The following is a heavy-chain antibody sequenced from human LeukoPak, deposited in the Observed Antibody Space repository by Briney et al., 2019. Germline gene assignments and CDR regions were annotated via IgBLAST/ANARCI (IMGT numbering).Heavy chain of an antibody. V-gene: IGHV4-59*11. J-gene: IGHJ4*02. CDR2: IYDFGST. CDR3: AGAVGALLAWAF. CDR1: GGSLISHY. D-gene: IGHD1-26*01. Sequence: SETLSLTCTVSGGSLISHYWSWIRQTPGKGLEWIGYIYDFGSTDYNPSLKSRITMSVDTSKNQFSLELNSVTAADTAIYYCAGAVGALLAWAFWGQGTLVTVSS.